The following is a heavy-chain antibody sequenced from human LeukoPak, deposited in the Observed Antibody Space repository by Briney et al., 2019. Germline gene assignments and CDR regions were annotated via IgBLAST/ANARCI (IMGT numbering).Heavy chain of an antibody. D-gene: IGHD6-19*01. CDR1: GFTFSSYW. Sequence: GGSLRLSCAASGFTFSSYWMHWVRQAPGKGLVWVSRINSDGSSTSYADSVKGRFTISRDNAKNTLYLQMNSLRAEDTAVYYCAREPVAGHLDYWGQGTLVTVSS. CDR3: AREPVAGHLDY. J-gene: IGHJ4*02. CDR2: INSDGSST. V-gene: IGHV3-74*01.